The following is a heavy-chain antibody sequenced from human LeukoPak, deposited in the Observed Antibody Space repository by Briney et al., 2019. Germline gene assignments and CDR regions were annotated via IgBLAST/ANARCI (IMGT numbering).Heavy chain of an antibody. D-gene: IGHD4-17*01. CDR3: ARRGYGDSSLDI. CDR1: GGSISGFY. V-gene: IGHV4-59*08. J-gene: IGHJ3*02. CDR2: IYFSGST. Sequence: SSETLSLTCTVTGGSISGFYWSWIRQPPGKGLEWIGYIYFSGSTNYNPSLKSRVTISVDTSKNQFSLKLSSVTAADTAVYYCARRGYGDSSLDIWGQGTMVTVSS.